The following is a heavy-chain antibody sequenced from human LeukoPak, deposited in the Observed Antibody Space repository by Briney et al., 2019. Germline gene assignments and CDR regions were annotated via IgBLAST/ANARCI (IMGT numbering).Heavy chain of an antibody. CDR2: IYHSGST. CDR3: ARANSGSYSYYYYMDV. J-gene: IGHJ6*03. D-gene: IGHD1-26*01. V-gene: IGHV4-38-2*02. CDR1: GYSISSGYY. Sequence: SETLSLTCTVSGYSISSGYYWGWIRQPPGKGLEWIGSIYHSGSTYYNPSLKSRVTISVDTSKNQFSLKLSSVTAADTAVYYCARANSGSYSYYYYMDVWGKGTTVTVSS.